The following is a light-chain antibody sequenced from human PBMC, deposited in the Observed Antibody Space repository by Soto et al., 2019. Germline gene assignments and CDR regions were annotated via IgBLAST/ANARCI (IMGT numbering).Light chain of an antibody. V-gene: IGLV1-40*01. CDR2: GNT. CDR1: SSNIGAIYD. CDR3: QSYDSSLRGSV. Sequence: QSVLTQPPSVSGAPGQRVTISCTGSSSNIGAIYDVQWYQQLPGAAPKLLIYGNTNRPSGVPDRFSGSKSGTSASLAITGLQAEEEADYYCQSYDSSLRGSVFGGGTKLTVL. J-gene: IGLJ3*02.